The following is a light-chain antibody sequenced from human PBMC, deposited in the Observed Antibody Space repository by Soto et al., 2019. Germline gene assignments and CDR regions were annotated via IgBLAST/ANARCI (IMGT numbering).Light chain of an antibody. Sequence: LTQPASVSGSPGQSITISCTGTSSDVGSYNLVSWYQQHPGKAPKLMIYEGSKRPSGVSNRFSGSKSGNTASLTISGLQAEDEADYYCCSYAGSSVFGTGTKVTVL. CDR1: SSDVGSYNL. CDR2: EGS. V-gene: IGLV2-23*01. J-gene: IGLJ1*01. CDR3: CSYAGSSV.